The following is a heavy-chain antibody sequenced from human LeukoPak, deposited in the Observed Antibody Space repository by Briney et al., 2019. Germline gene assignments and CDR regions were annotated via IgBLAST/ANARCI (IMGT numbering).Heavy chain of an antibody. Sequence: GGSLRLSCAASGFTFSSYWMHWVRQAPGKGLVWVSRINSDGSSTSYADSVKGRFTISRDNAKNTLYLQMNSLRAEDTAVYYCASSREGYSNYRRDYYGMDVWGQGTTVTVSS. CDR1: GFTFSSYW. V-gene: IGHV3-74*01. J-gene: IGHJ6*02. CDR3: ASSREGYSNYRRDYYGMDV. CDR2: INSDGSST. D-gene: IGHD4-11*01.